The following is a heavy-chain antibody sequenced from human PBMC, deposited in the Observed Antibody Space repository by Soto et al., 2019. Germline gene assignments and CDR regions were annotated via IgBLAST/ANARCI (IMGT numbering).Heavy chain of an antibody. V-gene: IGHV3-23*01. J-gene: IGHJ4*02. CDR1: GFTFNNYA. CDR2: ISGSGGKGKT. D-gene: IGHD2-15*01. Sequence: EVQLLESGGGLVQPGGSLTLSCAASGFTFNNYAMSWVRQPPGKGLEWVSAISGSGGKGKTYYADSVKGRFTISRDKAQDTLYLQMNSLRAEDTAVYYCARRGCSGGSCSYYFDYWGQGTLVTVSS. CDR3: ARRGCSGGSCSYYFDY.